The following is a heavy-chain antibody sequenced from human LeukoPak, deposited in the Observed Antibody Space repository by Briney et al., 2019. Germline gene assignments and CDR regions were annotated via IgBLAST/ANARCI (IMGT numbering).Heavy chain of an antibody. CDR1: GFTFDDYA. CDR2: ISWNSGNI. D-gene: IGHD3-22*01. Sequence: GGSLRLSCAASGFTFDDYAMHWVRQAPGKGLGWVSGISWNSGNIGYADSVKGRFTISRDNAKNSLYLQMNSLRAEDTALYYCAKDYYYDSSGHLDYWGQGTLVTVSS. J-gene: IGHJ4*02. V-gene: IGHV3-9*01. CDR3: AKDYYYDSSGHLDY.